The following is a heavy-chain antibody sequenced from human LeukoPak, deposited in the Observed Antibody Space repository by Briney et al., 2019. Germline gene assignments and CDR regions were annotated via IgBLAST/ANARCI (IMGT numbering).Heavy chain of an antibody. CDR2: IYYSGST. CDR3: ARHGREQWLLRYFDY. Sequence: PSETLSLTCTVSGGSISSSSYYWGWICQPPGKGLEWIGSIYYSGSTYYNPSLKSRVTISVDTSKNQFSLKLSSVTAADTAVYYCARHGREQWLLRYFDYWGQGALVTVSS. J-gene: IGHJ4*02. CDR1: GGSISSSSYY. D-gene: IGHD6-19*01. V-gene: IGHV4-39*01.